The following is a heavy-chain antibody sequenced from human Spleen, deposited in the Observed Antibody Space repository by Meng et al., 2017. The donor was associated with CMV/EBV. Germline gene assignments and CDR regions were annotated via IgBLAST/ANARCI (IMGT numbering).Heavy chain of an antibody. V-gene: IGHV3-30-3*01. CDR3: AKEVEGRGYSYGYWFDP. D-gene: IGHD5-18*01. CDR2: ISFDGNIK. Sequence: LSLTCAASGFTFRSYAMHWVRQATGKGLEWVAVISFDGNIKYYADSVKGRFTISRDNSKNTLYLQMNSLRAEDTAVYYCAKEVEGRGYSYGYWFDPWGQGTLVTVSS. CDR1: GFTFRSYA. J-gene: IGHJ5*02.